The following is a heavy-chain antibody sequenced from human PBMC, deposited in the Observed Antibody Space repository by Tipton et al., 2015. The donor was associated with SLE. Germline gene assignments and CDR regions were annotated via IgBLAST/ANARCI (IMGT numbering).Heavy chain of an antibody. Sequence: SLRLSCAAPGFTFSSYWMHWVRHAPGKGLVWVSRINSEGGSTIYADSVQGRFTISRDNAKNTLYLQMNSLRAEDTAVYYCAKPIGYSSGWYFDYWGQGTMITVSS. CDR1: GFTFSSYW. D-gene: IGHD6-19*01. CDR3: AKPIGYSSGWYFDY. J-gene: IGHJ4*02. CDR2: INSEGGST. V-gene: IGHV3-74*01.